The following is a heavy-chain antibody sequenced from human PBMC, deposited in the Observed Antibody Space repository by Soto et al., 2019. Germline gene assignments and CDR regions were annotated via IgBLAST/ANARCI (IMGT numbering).Heavy chain of an antibody. D-gene: IGHD2-2*01. CDR2: INHSGST. CDR3: ARGGVPAAIRSYYYYYYMDV. CDR1: GGSFSGYY. Sequence: QVQLQQWGAGLLKPSETLSLTCAVYGGSFSGYYWSWIRQPPGKGLEWSGEINHSGSTNYNPSRKSRVTISVDKSKNKFSLKLSSVTAADTAVYYCARGGVPAAIRSYYYYYYMDVWGKGTTVTVSS. J-gene: IGHJ6*03. V-gene: IGHV4-34*01.